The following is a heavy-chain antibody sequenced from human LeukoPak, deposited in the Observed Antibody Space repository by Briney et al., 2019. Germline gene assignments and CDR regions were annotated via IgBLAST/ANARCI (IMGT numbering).Heavy chain of an antibody. D-gene: IGHD1-26*01. CDR2: IHSSGST. J-gene: IGHJ3*02. CDR3: TRGAVGSTPHAAFDI. CDR1: GGSIRNYY. Sequence: SETLSLTCSVSGGSIRNYYWNWIRQSAGRGLELIGSIHSSGSTNYNPSLKSRVTMLVDTSKNQFSLKLTSVTAADTAVYYRTRGAVGSTPHAAFDIWGQGTMVTVSS. V-gene: IGHV4-4*07.